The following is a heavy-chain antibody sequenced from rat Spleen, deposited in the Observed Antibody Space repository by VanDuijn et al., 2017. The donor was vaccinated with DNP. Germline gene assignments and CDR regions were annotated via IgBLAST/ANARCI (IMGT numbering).Heavy chain of an antibody. CDR2: ISPSGSRP. J-gene: IGHJ1*01. CDR1: GFTFSTFP. Sequence: EVQLLESGGGLVQPGRSMKLSCAASGFTFSTFPMAWVRQIPMKGLEWVASISPSGSRPYSPDSVKGRFTISRDAARGSLYLQMNSLKSEDTATYYCARGSTSIYWYFDFWGPGTMVTVSS. CDR3: ARGSTSIYWYFDF. V-gene: IGHV5-46*01.